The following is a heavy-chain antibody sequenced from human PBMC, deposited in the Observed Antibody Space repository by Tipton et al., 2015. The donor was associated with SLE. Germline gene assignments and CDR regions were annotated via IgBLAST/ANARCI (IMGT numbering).Heavy chain of an antibody. D-gene: IGHD5-12*01. CDR3: ARRHYSGPFDS. Sequence: TLSLTCTVSGDSISSTGHFWGWIRQHPVKGLEWIGYIYHRGNTYYNPSLKSRVSFSIDTSKHQFSLKLNSVTAADTAVYYCARRHYSGPFDSWGQGTLVTVSS. CDR1: GDSISSTGHF. CDR2: IYHRGNT. V-gene: IGHV4-31*03. J-gene: IGHJ4*02.